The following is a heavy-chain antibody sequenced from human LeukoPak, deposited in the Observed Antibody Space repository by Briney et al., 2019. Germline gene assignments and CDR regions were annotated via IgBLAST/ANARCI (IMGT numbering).Heavy chain of an antibody. Sequence: GESLKISCRGSQYSFTSNSIGWVRELPGKGLEWMGIIYPDDSHTRYNPSFQGQVTISADKSSNTAYLQWSSLKASYTAMYYCARRFADNGLFAFDLWGQGTTVTVSS. V-gene: IGHV5-51*01. CDR3: ARRFADNGLFAFDL. D-gene: IGHD2-8*01. CDR2: IYPDDSHT. CDR1: QYSFTSNS. J-gene: IGHJ3*01.